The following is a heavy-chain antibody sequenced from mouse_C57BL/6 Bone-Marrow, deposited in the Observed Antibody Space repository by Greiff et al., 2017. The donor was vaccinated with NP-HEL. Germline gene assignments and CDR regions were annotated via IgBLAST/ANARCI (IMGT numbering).Heavy chain of an antibody. CDR1: GFTFSDYG. CDR2: ISSGSSTI. CDR3: AKGVVARYFDV. Sequence: EVKLVESGGGLVKPGGSLKLSCAASGFTFSDYGMHWVRQAPEKGLEWVAYISSGSSTIYYADTVKGRFTISRDNAKNTLFLQMTSLRSEDTAMYYCAKGVVARYFDVWGTGTTVTVSS. D-gene: IGHD1-1*01. J-gene: IGHJ1*03. V-gene: IGHV5-17*01.